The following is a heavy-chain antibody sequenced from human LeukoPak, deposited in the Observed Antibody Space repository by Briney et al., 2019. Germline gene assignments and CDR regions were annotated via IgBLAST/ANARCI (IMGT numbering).Heavy chain of an antibody. J-gene: IGHJ4*02. D-gene: IGHD3-16*01. CDR2: ISDSNGNT. V-gene: IGHV1-18*01. CDR3: ARYPLSYTSNGHYYFDY. CDR1: GYTFTSYG. Sequence: ASVKDSCKASGYTFTSYGVSWLRQAPGQGLEWMGWISDSNGNTNYAQKLQGRVTMTTDTSTSTAYMEVRSLRSDDTAVYYCARYPLSYTSNGHYYFDYWGQGTLLTVSS.